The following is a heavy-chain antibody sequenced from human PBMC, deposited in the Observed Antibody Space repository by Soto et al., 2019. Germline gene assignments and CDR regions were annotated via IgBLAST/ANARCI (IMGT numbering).Heavy chain of an antibody. CDR2: IKSKTDGGTT. V-gene: IGHV3-15*01. D-gene: IGHD3-10*01. CDR1: GFTFSNAW. Sequence: EVQLVESGGGLVKPGGSLRLSCAASGFTFSNAWMSWVRQAPGKGLEWVGRIKSKTDGGTTDYAAPVKGRFTISRDDSKNTLYLQMNSLKTEDTAVYYGTTGAMVRGWCMYVWGQGTTVTVSS. J-gene: IGHJ6*02. CDR3: TTGAMVRGWCMYV.